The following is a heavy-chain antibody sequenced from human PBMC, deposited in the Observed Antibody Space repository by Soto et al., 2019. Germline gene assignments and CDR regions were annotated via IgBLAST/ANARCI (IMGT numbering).Heavy chain of an antibody. J-gene: IGHJ4*02. D-gene: IGHD2-2*01. V-gene: IGHV3-30*18. Sequence: GGSLRLSCAASGFTFSSYGMHWVRQAPGKGLEWVAVISYDGSNKYYADSVKGRFTISRDNSKNTLYLQMNSLRAEDTAVYYCVKSPQYCSSTSCYAGMSLDYWGQGTLVTVSS. CDR2: ISYDGSNK. CDR1: GFTFSSYG. CDR3: VKSPQYCSSTSCYAGMSLDY.